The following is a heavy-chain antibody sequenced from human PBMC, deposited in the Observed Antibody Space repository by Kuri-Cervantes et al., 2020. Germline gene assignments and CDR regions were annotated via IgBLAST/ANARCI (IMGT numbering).Heavy chain of an antibody. V-gene: IGHV1-69*13. J-gene: IGHJ4*02. D-gene: IGHD3-22*01. Sequence: SVKVSCKASGGTFSSYAISWVRQAPGQGLEWMGGIIPIFGTANYAQKFQGRVTITADESTSTAYMELSRLRSDDTAVYYCARESSYYDSSGYGPDLDYWGQGTLVTVSS. CDR2: IIPIFGTA. CDR3: ARESSYYDSSGYGPDLDY. CDR1: GGTFSSYA.